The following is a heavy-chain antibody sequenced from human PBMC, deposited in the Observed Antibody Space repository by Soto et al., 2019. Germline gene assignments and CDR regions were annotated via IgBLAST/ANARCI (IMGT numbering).Heavy chain of an antibody. D-gene: IGHD3-22*01. CDR2: ISPGASDT. V-gene: IGHV5-51*01. CDR3: ARQHDSSGYLLGGQFDY. J-gene: IGHJ4*02. CDR1: GDSFTSYW. Sequence: GQSLKVSCKGSGDSFTSYWRAWVRQMPGKCLEWMGIISPGASDTRYSPSFQGQVTISAEKSISTAYLQWSSLKASDTAMYYCARQHDSSGYLLGGQFDYWGQGTMVTVSA.